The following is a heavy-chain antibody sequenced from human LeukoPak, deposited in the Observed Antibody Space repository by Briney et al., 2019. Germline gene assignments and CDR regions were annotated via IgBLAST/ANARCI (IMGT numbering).Heavy chain of an antibody. J-gene: IGHJ4*02. D-gene: IGHD5-18*01. CDR3: ARDFLVGDDRYSYGFDY. CDR2: IWYDGSKK. V-gene: IGHV3-33*01. CDR1: GFTFSSYG. Sequence: GGSLRLSCAASGFTFSSYGMHWVRQAPGKGLEWVAVIWYDGSKKYYADSVKGRFIISRDNSKNTLYLQMNSLRAEDTAVYYCARDFLVGDDRYSYGFDYWGQGTLVTVSS.